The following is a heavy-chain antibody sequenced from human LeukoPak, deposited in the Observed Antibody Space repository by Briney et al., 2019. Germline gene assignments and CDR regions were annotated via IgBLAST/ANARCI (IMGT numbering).Heavy chain of an antibody. CDR2: TYYRSKWYN. Sequence: SQTVSLTCAISGDSVSSNRAAWNWIRQSPSRGLEWLGRTYYRSKWYNDYAVSVKSRININPGTSKNQFSLHLSSVTPEDTAVYYCARGVGAPDYWGQGALVTVSS. V-gene: IGHV6-1*01. CDR1: GDSVSSNRAA. D-gene: IGHD1-26*01. CDR3: ARGVGAPDY. J-gene: IGHJ4*02.